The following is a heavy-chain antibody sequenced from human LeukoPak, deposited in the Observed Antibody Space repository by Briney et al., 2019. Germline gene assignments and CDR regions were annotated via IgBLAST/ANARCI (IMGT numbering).Heavy chain of an antibody. CDR1: GGTFSSYA. V-gene: IGHV1-69*01. CDR2: IIPIFGTA. CDR3: ARDPYPDRYCSSTSCLMWFDP. D-gene: IGHD2-2*01. J-gene: IGHJ5*02. Sequence: ASVKVSCKASGGTFSSYAISWVRQAPGQGLEWMGGIIPIFGTANYAQKFQGRVTITADESTSTAYMELSSLRSEDTAVYYCARDPYPDRYCSSTSCLMWFDPWGQGTLVTVSS.